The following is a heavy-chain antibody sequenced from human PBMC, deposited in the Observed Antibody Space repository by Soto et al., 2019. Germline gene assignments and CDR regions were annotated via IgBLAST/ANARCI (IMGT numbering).Heavy chain of an antibody. CDR1: GFTFSSYS. D-gene: IGHD2-2*01. CDR3: ASTYCSSTSCYEEGFDY. CDR2: ISSSSSYI. Sequence: EVQLVESGGGLVKPGGSLRLSCAASGFTFSSYSMNWVRQAPGKGLEWVSSISSSSSYIYYADSVKGRFTISRDNAKNSLDLQMNSLRAEDTAVYYCASTYCSSTSCYEEGFDYWGQGTLVTFSS. J-gene: IGHJ4*02. V-gene: IGHV3-21*01.